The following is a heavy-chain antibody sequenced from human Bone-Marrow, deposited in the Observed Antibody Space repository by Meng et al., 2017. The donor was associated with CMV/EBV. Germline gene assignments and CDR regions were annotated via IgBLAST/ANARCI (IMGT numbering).Heavy chain of an antibody. D-gene: IGHD1-26*01. CDR1: GYTFTSYG. Sequence: ASVKVSCKASGYTFTSYGISWVRQAPGQGLEWMGWISAYNGNTNYAQKLQGRVTMTTDTSTSTAYMELRSLRSDDTAVYYCARGIVGATPLSDPLGYWGQGTLVTVSS. CDR2: ISAYNGNT. CDR3: ARGIVGATPLSDPLGY. J-gene: IGHJ4*02. V-gene: IGHV1-18*01.